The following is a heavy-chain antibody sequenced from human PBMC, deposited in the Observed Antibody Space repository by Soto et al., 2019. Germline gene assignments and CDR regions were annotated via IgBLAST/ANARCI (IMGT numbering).Heavy chain of an antibody. CDR1: GGSISSGGYS. V-gene: IGHV4-30-2*01. CDR2: IYHSGST. D-gene: IGHD3-9*01. Sequence: PSETLSLTCAVSGGSISSGGYSWSWIRQPPGKGLEWIGYIYHSGSTYYNPSLKSRVTISVDRSKNQFSLKLSSVTAADTAVYYCARRLILTGYSNSFDPCGQATLVTVSS. J-gene: IGHJ5*02. CDR3: ARRLILTGYSNSFDP.